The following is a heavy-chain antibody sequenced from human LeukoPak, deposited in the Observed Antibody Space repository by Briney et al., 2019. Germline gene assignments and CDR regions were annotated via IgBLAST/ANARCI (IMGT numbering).Heavy chain of an antibody. Sequence: GESLTLSCTVSGFTFYSYAINWVRHAPRKGLERDSTISGCDARTYYSNSVQRRFTLTRDNSKNMLFLQMNSLTADDTAVYLCARWKFGESESPFFYFYFGMDVWGQGTTVRVSS. CDR2: ISGCDART. V-gene: IGHV3-23*01. CDR1: GFTFYSYA. CDR3: ARWKFGESESPFFYFYFGMDV. D-gene: IGHD3-10*01. J-gene: IGHJ6*02.